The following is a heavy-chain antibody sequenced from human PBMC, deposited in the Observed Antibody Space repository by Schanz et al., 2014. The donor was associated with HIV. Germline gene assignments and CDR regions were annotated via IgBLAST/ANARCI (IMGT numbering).Heavy chain of an antibody. CDR1: DYLFSRYG. Sequence: QVKLVQSGAEVKRPGASVKVSCKASDYLFSRYGITWVRQAPGQGLEWMGWISAYNGNTNYAQKVQGRVTMTTDTSTSTAYMELRSLTSDDTAVYYCARGERTVHDAFDIWGQGTMVTVSS. CDR2: ISAYNGNT. D-gene: IGHD4-17*01. CDR3: ARGERTVHDAFDI. J-gene: IGHJ3*02. V-gene: IGHV1-18*01.